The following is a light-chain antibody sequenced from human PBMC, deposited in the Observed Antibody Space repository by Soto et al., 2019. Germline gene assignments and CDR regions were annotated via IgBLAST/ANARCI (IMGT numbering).Light chain of an antibody. Sequence: DIQLTQSPSFLSASVGDRVTITCRASQGIGSYLAWYQQKPGKAPKLLIYATSTLQSGVPSRFSGSGSGTEFTLTISSLQTEDFATYYCQQLNSYPPFGGGPKVEIK. CDR2: ATS. CDR1: QGIGSY. CDR3: QQLNSYPP. V-gene: IGKV1-9*01. J-gene: IGKJ4*01.